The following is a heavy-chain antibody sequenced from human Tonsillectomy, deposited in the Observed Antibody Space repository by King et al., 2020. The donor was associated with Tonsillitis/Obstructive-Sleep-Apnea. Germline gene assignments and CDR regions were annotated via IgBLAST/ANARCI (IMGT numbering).Heavy chain of an antibody. CDR2: ISYDGSDK. Sequence: VQLVESGGGVVQPGRSLRLSCAASGFTFSSHAMHWVRQAPGKGLEWVAGISYDGSDKNYADSVKGRFTISRDNSKNTLYLEMNSLRPEDTAVYYCARDGASAGTRWFDPWGQGNLVTVSS. D-gene: IGHD6-13*01. CDR3: ARDGASAGTRWFDP. V-gene: IGHV3-30*04. J-gene: IGHJ5*02. CDR1: GFTFSSHA.